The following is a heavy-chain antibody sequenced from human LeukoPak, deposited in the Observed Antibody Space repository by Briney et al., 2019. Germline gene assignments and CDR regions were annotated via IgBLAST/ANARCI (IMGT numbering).Heavy chain of an antibody. CDR3: ARDQPYSSGSYYGMDV. Sequence: GASVKVSCKASGGTFSSYAISWVRQAPGQGLEWMGGIIPIFGTANYAQKFQGRVTITADESTSTAYMELSSLRSEDTAVYYCARDQPYSSGSYYGMDVWGQGTTVTVSS. V-gene: IGHV1-69*13. CDR1: GGTFSSYA. CDR2: IIPIFGTA. J-gene: IGHJ6*02. D-gene: IGHD3-22*01.